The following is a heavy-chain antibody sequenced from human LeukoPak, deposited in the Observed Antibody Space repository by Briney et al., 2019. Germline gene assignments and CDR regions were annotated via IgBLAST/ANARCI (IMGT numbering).Heavy chain of an antibody. V-gene: IGHV3-7*01. CDR2: IKQDGSEK. CDR3: ARDGAASGTGDAFDI. D-gene: IGHD2-15*01. J-gene: IGHJ3*02. CDR1: GFTFSGHW. Sequence: GGSLTLSCAASGFTFSGHWMSWVRQAPGRGLDWVANIKQDGSEKHYVDSVKGRFTISRDNAKSSLYLQMSSLRAEDTAVYYCARDGAASGTGDAFDIWGQGTMVTVSS.